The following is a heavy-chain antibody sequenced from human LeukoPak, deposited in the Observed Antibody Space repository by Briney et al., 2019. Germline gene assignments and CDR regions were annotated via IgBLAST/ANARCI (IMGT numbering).Heavy chain of an antibody. D-gene: IGHD2-8*02. Sequence: ASVKVSCKASGYTFTSYGISWVRQAPGKGLEWMGGFDPEDGETIYAQKFQGRVTMTEDTSTDTAYMELSSLRSEDTAVYYCATGGLVVYRGGGDRDDAFDIWGQGTMVTVSS. CDR3: ATGGLVVYRGGGDRDDAFDI. CDR2: FDPEDGET. J-gene: IGHJ3*02. V-gene: IGHV1-24*01. CDR1: GYTFTSYG.